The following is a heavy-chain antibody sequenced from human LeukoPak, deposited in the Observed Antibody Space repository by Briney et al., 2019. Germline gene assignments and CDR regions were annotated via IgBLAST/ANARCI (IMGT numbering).Heavy chain of an antibody. V-gene: IGHV4-59*01. CDR3: ARGGEWLRIWLAFDI. D-gene: IGHD5-12*01. CDR2: IYYSGST. Sequence: PSETLSLTCTVSGGSISSYYWSWIRQPPGKGLEWIGYIYYSGSTNYNPSLKSRVTISVDTSKNQFSLKLSSVTAADTAVYYCARGGEWLRIWLAFDIWGQGTMVTVSS. CDR1: GGSISSYY. J-gene: IGHJ3*02.